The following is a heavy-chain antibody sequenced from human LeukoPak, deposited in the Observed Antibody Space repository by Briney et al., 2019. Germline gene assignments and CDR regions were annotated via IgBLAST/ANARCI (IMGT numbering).Heavy chain of an antibody. CDR3: AKNYASGRGVPYAMDV. Sequence: GGSLRLSCAASGFNFADHAMRWVRQAPGKGLEWVSAFSGISGSTTIYADSVKGRFAVSRDNSRNTLFLQMNSLRAEDTAVYYCAKNYASGRGVPYAMDVWGQGTTVTVAS. CDR2: FSGISGSTT. V-gene: IGHV3-23*01. D-gene: IGHD3-10*01. J-gene: IGHJ6*02. CDR1: GFNFADHA.